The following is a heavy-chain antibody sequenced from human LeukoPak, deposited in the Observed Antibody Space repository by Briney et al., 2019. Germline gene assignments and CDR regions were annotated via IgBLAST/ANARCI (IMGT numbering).Heavy chain of an antibody. CDR2: ISAYNGNT. Sequence: GSVKVSCKASGGTFSSHVISWVRQAPGQGLEWMGWISAYNGNTNYAQKVQGRVTMTTDTPTSTAYMELRSLRSDDTAVYYCARARYTSSWYAQGILYYYYYGLDVWGQGTTVTVSS. CDR1: GGTFSSHV. J-gene: IGHJ6*02. CDR3: ARARYTSSWYAQGILYYYYYGLDV. V-gene: IGHV1-18*01. D-gene: IGHD6-13*01.